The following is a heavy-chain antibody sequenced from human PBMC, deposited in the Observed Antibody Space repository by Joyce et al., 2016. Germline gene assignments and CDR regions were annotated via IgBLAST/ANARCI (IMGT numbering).Heavy chain of an antibody. CDR3: AKEGVVVQDF. J-gene: IGHJ4*02. V-gene: IGHV3-23*01. CDR2: IDGGGDTT. Sequence: EELLLESGGGLAQPGGSLRLSCAASGFTFSSYGMSWVRQAPGKGLEWVSAIDGGGDTTNYAGSVKGRFTISRDNSKNTLYLQMNSLRAEDTAVYYCAKEGVVVQDFWGQGTLVTISS. CDR1: GFTFSSYG. D-gene: IGHD1-1*01.